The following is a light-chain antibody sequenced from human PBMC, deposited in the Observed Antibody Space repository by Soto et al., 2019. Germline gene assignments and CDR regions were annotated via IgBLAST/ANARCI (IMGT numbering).Light chain of an antibody. CDR2: EDS. CDR1: ALPRQY. CDR3: QSADSSGTYVL. J-gene: IGLJ7*01. Sequence: SYELTQPPSVSVSPGQTATITCSGEALPRQYTYWYRQRPGQAPVLVMFEDSQRPSGIPERFSGSGSGTTVTLTITGVQAEDDADYYCQSADSSGTYVLFGGGTQLTVL. V-gene: IGLV3-25*02.